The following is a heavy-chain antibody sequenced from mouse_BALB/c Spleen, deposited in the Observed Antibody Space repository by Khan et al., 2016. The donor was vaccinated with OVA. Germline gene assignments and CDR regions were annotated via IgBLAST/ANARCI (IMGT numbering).Heavy chain of an antibody. V-gene: IGHV14-3*02. CDR2: IAPANGNT. CDR3: ADPSYDPRYFEV. D-gene: IGHD2-3*01. Sequence: VQLKQSGAELVKPGASVKLSCTASGFNIKDSYIHWVKQRPEQGLEWIGRIAPANGNTEYDPKFQGKATITADTSSNTSYLQLSSLTSEDSAVYYCADPSYDPRYFEVWGAGTTVTVSS. J-gene: IGHJ1*01. CDR1: GFNIKDSY.